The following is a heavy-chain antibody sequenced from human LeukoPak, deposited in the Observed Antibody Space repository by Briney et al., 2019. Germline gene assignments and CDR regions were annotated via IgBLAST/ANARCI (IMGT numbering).Heavy chain of an antibody. Sequence: SVKVSCKASGYTLDTYVISWVRQAPGQGLEWMGGIIPIFGTANYAQKFQGRVTITTDESTSTAYMELSSLRSEDTAVYYCARSRDTAMELDYWGQGTLVTVSS. J-gene: IGHJ4*02. D-gene: IGHD5-18*01. V-gene: IGHV1-69*05. CDR2: IIPIFGTA. CDR1: GYTLDTYV. CDR3: ARSRDTAMELDY.